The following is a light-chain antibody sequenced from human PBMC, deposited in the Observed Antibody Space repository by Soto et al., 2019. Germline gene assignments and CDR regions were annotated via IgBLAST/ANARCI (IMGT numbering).Light chain of an antibody. V-gene: IGKV1-5*03. J-gene: IGKJ4*01. CDR2: KAS. CDR1: QSISSW. CDR3: QQDKSYFIT. Sequence: DIQMTQSPSTLSASVGDRVTITCRASQSISSWLAWYQQKPGKAPKVLIYKASSLEGGVPSRFSGSGSGTEFTLTISSLQPDDFATYYCQQDKSYFITFGGRTKVEIQ.